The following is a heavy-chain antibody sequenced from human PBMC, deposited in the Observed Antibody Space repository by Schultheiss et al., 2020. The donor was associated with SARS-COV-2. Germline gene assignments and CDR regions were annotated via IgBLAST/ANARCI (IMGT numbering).Heavy chain of an antibody. CDR2: INHSGST. V-gene: IGHV4-39*07. CDR1: GGSISSSSYY. CDR3: ARRYSSGWYDNWFDP. Sequence: SETLSLTCTVSGGSISSSSYYWSWIRQPPGKGLEWIGEINHSGSTNYNPSLKSRVTISVDTSKNQFSLKLSSVTAADTAVYYCARRYSSGWYDNWFDPWGQGTLVTVSS. D-gene: IGHD6-19*01. J-gene: IGHJ5*02.